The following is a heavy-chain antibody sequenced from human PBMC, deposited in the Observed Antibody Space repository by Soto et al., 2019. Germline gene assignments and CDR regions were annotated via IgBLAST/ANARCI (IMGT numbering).Heavy chain of an antibody. CDR2: ISNRGGST. CDR1: GFTFSSYA. V-gene: IGHV3-23*01. CDR3: ANQDNSPNIRYFDY. Sequence: PGGSLRLSCAASGFTFSSYAMSWVRQAPGKGLEWVSAISNRGGSTYYVDSVKGRFTISRDNSKNTLYLQMNSLRAEDTAVYYCANQDNSPNIRYFDYWGQGTLVTVSS. J-gene: IGHJ4*02. D-gene: IGHD1-20*01.